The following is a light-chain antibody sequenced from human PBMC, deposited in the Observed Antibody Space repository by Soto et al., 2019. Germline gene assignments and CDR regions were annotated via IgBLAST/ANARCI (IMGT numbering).Light chain of an antibody. CDR3: KRSYNTPIT. V-gene: IGKV1-39*01. Sequence: DIQMTQSPSSLSASVGDRVTITCRASRIIDTYVDWYQQKPGKAPDLLIYLASTLQVGVPSRFSGSGSGTDFTLTISGLQPEDFATYYCKRSYNTPITFGQGTRLDIK. J-gene: IGKJ5*01. CDR1: RIIDTY. CDR2: LAS.